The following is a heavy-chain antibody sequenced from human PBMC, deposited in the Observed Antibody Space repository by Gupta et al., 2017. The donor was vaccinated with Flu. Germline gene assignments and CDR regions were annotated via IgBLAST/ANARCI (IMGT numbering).Heavy chain of an antibody. CDR3: ARHFEGVDDASPPHYFDY. D-gene: IGHD2-15*01. V-gene: IGHV4-34*01. CDR2: INHSGST. CDR1: GWSFSGYY. Sequence: QVPLQPCGAGLLMPSETLSLTCAVYGWSFSGYYWTWIRQPPGKGLEWIGEINHSGSTNYNPSLKRRGTISVDTSKNQFSLKQSSVTAADTAVYDCARHFEGVDDASPPHYFDYWGKGTLVTVSS. J-gene: IGHJ4*02.